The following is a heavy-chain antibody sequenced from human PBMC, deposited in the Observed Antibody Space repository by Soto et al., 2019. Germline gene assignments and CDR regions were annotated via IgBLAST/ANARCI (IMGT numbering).Heavy chain of an antibody. CDR2: IIPIFGTA. CDR3: ARKYYYDSSNWFDP. Sequence: GASVKVSCKASGGTFSSYAISWVRQAPGQGLEWMGGIIPIFGTANYAQKFKGRVTITADESTSTAYMELSSLRSEDTAVYYCARKYYYDSSNWFDPWGQGTLVTVSS. J-gene: IGHJ5*02. CDR1: GGTFSSYA. V-gene: IGHV1-69*13. D-gene: IGHD3-22*01.